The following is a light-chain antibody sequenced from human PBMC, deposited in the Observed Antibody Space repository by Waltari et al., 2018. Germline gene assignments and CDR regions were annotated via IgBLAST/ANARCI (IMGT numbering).Light chain of an antibody. CDR2: QNT. V-gene: IGLV3-1*01. CDR3: QAWDSSTVV. CDR1: NLGDKF. Sequence: SYELTQSSSVYVSPGQSATITCTGDNLGDKFFNWYQKRPGQAPVLVIHQNTRRPSGIPERFSGSNSGNTATLTISETQPLDEADYYCQAWDSSTVVFGGGTKLTVL. J-gene: IGLJ3*02.